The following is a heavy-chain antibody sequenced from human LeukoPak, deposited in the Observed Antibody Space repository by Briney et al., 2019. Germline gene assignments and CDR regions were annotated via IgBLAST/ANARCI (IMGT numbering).Heavy chain of an antibody. J-gene: IGHJ3*01. V-gene: IGHV3-23*01. CDR3: AEDPNGDYIGAFDV. CDR1: RFSINNYA. Sequence: QAGGSLRLSCTTSRFSINNYAMTWVRRAPGKGLEWVSSIWSSGDHTKYADSVRGRVTVSRDKTKNTLYLQMNDLRVDDTAVYYCAEDPNGDYIGAFDVWGQGIMVTVSS. CDR2: IWSSGDHT. D-gene: IGHD2-8*01.